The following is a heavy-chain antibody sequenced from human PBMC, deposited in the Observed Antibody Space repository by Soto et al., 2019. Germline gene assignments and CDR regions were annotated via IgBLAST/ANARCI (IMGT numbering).Heavy chain of an antibody. Sequence: SETLSLTCSVSGDSINSDKYYWGWIRQPPGKGLEWIGSIYYRGNTYYNPSLQTRVTISLDKSKSQFSLRLNSVTAADSAVYFCARPEGVATMSYYVDFWGQGAQVTVSS. CDR1: GDSINSDKYY. J-gene: IGHJ4*02. V-gene: IGHV4-39*01. CDR3: ARPEGVATMSYYVDF. D-gene: IGHD3-3*01. CDR2: IYYRGNT.